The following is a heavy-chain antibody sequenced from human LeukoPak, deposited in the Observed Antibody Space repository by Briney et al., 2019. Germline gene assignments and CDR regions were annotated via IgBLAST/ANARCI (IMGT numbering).Heavy chain of an antibody. CDR1: GYTFTSYG. Sequence: ASVKVSCKASGYTFTSYGISWVRQAPGQGLEWMGWISAYNGNTNYAQKLQGRVTMTSDTSTSTAYMELRSLRSDDTAVYYCARESVATYYDILTGYSESKGLDYWGQGTLVTVSS. D-gene: IGHD3-9*01. CDR2: ISAYNGNT. J-gene: IGHJ4*02. V-gene: IGHV1-18*01. CDR3: ARESVATYYDILTGYSESKGLDY.